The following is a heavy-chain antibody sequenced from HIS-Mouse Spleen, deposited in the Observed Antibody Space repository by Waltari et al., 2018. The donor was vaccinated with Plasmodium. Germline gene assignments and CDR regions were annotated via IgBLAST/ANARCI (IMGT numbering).Heavy chain of an antibody. J-gene: IGHJ2*01. CDR2: INHSGST. Sequence: QVQLQQWGAGLLKPSETLSLPCAVYGASFSGYYWSWFRQPPGKGLEWIGEINHSGSTNYNPSLKSRVTISVDTSKNQFSLKLSSVTAADTAVYYCARGLRGHYWYFDLWGRGTLVTVSS. V-gene: IGHV4-34*01. CDR1: GASFSGYY. CDR3: ARGLRGHYWYFDL. D-gene: IGHD3-10*01.